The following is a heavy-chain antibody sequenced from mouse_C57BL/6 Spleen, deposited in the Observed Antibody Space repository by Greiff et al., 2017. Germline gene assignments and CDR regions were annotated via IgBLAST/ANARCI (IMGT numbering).Heavy chain of an antibody. J-gene: IGHJ2*01. CDR3: ARRPYYYGSSYFDY. D-gene: IGHD1-1*01. V-gene: IGHV1-18*01. CDR1: GYTFTDYN. Sequence: EVQLQQSGPELVKPGASVKIPCKASGYTFTDYNMDWVKQSHGKSLEWIGDINPNNGGTIYNQKFKGKATLTVDKSSSTAYMELRSLTSEDTAVYYCARRPYYYGSSYFDYWGQGTTLTVSS. CDR2: INPNNGGT.